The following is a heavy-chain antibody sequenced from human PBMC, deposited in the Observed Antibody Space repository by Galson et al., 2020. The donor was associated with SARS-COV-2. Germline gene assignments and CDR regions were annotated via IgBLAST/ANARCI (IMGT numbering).Heavy chain of an antibody. J-gene: IGHJ4*02. CDR3: ASGRTYYYDSSGYYIFDY. Sequence: GESLKISCAASGFTFSDYYMSWIRQAPGKGLEWVSYISSSSSYTNYADSVKGRFTISRDNAKNSLYLQMNSLRAEDTAVYYCASGRTYYYDSSGYYIFDYWGQGTLVTVSS. D-gene: IGHD3-22*01. V-gene: IGHV3-11*06. CDR1: GFTFSDYY. CDR2: ISSSSSYT.